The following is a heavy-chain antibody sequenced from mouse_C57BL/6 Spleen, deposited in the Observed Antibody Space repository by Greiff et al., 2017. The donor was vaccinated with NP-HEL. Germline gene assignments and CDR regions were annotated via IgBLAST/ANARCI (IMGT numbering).Heavy chain of an antibody. CDR3: ARSEKYPAWFAY. CDR2: INPGSGGT. Sequence: QVQLQQSGAELVRPGTSVKVSCKASGYAFTNYLIEWVKQRPGQGLEWIGVINPGSGGTNYNEKFKGKATLTADTSSSTAYMQLSSLTSEDSAVYFCARSEKYPAWFAYWGQGTLVTVSA. CDR1: GYAFTNYL. V-gene: IGHV1-54*01. J-gene: IGHJ3*01. D-gene: IGHD5-1-1*01.